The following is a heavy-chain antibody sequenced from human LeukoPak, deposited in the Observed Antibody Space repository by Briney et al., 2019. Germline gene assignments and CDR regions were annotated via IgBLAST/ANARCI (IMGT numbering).Heavy chain of an antibody. J-gene: IGHJ5*02. CDR2: IIPIFGTA. CDR1: GGTFSSYA. D-gene: IGHD2-2*01. CDR3: ATHLGYCSSTSCFSENWFDP. V-gene: IGHV1-69*13. Sequence: SVKVSCRASGGTFSSYAISWVRQAPGQGLEWMGGIIPIFGTANYAQKFQGRVTITADESTSTAYMELSSLRSEDTAVYYCATHLGYCSSTSCFSENWFDPWGQGTLVTVSS.